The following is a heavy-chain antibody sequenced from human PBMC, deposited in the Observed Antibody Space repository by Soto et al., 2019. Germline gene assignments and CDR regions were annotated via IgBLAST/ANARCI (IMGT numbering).Heavy chain of an antibody. J-gene: IGHJ3*02. CDR2: IKYSGTT. D-gene: IGHD1-26*01. Sequence: TDTLSLTCTVPGGSINSSSCDCGWVCQPPGKGLECIASIKYSGTTFYNPSLKSRVTLSVDTSKNQFALKLSSVTAAETAVYYCARHGITGSYYDAFDIWGQGTMVT. CDR3: ARHGITGSYYDAFDI. V-gene: IGHV4-39*01. CDR1: GGSINSSSCD.